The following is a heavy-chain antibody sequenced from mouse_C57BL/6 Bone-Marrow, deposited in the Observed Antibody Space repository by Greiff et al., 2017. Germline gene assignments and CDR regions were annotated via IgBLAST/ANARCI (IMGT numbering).Heavy chain of an antibody. CDR1: GYTFTDYE. D-gene: IGHD2-4*01. CDR3: TRAYDNEVGFAY. CDR2: IDPETGGT. J-gene: IGHJ3*01. V-gene: IGHV1-15*01. Sequence: VQLQQSGAELVRPGASVTLSCKASGYTFTDYEMHWVKQTPVHGLEWIGAIDPETGGTAYNQKFKGKAILTADKSSSTAYMELRSLTSEDSAVYYCTRAYDNEVGFAYGGQGTLVTVSA.